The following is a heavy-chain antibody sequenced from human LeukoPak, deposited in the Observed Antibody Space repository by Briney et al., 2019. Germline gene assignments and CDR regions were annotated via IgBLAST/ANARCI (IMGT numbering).Heavy chain of an antibody. Sequence: GGSLRLSCAASGFTFSSYSMNWVRQAPGKGLEWVSSISSSSSYIYYADSVKGRFTISRDNAKNSLYLQMNSLRAEDTVVYYCARDGEYSSSSNAFDIWGQGTMVTVSS. V-gene: IGHV3-21*01. CDR3: ARDGEYSSSSNAFDI. J-gene: IGHJ3*02. CDR1: GFTFSSYS. CDR2: ISSSSSYI. D-gene: IGHD6-6*01.